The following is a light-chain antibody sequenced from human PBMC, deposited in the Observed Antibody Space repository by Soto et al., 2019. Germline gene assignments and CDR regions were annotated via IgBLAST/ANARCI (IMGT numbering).Light chain of an antibody. CDR2: AAS. V-gene: IGKV1-39*01. CDR3: QQSFSFPVT. J-gene: IGKJ2*01. Sequence: DLQMTQSPSSLSASVGDRVTITCRANQTITRYLNWYQQKPGTAPKLLIYAASSLQEGVPSRFRGSGSGTDFSLTIRNLQPEDFAAYSCQQSFSFPVTFGQGTKLEIK. CDR1: QTITRY.